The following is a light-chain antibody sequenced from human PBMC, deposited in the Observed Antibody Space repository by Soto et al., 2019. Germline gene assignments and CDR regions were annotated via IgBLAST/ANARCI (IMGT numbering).Light chain of an antibody. V-gene: IGKV3-20*01. CDR3: HQYGTSPLT. CDR1: QSVTSGY. J-gene: IGKJ4*01. CDR2: GAS. Sequence: VLTQSPGTLSLSPGERATLSCKSSQSVTSGYLAWYQKQTGQSPRLLMYGASSRATGVPDRFSGSGSGTDFTLTITRLEPEDVAVYYCHQYGTSPLTLGGGTKVDIK.